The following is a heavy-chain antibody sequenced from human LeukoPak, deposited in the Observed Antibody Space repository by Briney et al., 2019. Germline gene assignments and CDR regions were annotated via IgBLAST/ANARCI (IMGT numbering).Heavy chain of an antibody. J-gene: IGHJ6*03. CDR3: AKDPNFYYCMDV. Sequence: SGGSLRLSCVASGFTFSNYALSWVRQAPGKGLEWVSSISHNGGGTYYAGSVKGRFTISRDNSKNTLYLQMNSLRAEDTAVYYCAKDPNFYYCMDVWGKGTTVTISS. CDR2: ISHNGGGT. CDR1: GFTFSNYA. V-gene: IGHV3-23*01.